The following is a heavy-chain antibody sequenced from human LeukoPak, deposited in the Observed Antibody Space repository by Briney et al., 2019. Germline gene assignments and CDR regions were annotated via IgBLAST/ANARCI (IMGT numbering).Heavy chain of an antibody. V-gene: IGHV3-49*04. D-gene: IGHD3-10*01. CDR1: GFTFGDYA. CDR3: TRGRDYYGSGSYSFKYYYYYMDV. Sequence: GGSLRLSCTASGFTFGDYAMSWVRQAPGKGLEWVGFIRSKAYGGTTEYAASVKGRFTISRDDSRSIAYLQMNSLKTEDTAVYYCTRGRDYYGSGSYSFKYYYYYMDVWGKGTTVTISS. CDR2: IRSKAYGGTT. J-gene: IGHJ6*03.